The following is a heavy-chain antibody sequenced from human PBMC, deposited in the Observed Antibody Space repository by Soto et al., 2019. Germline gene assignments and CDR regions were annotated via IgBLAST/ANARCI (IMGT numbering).Heavy chain of an antibody. D-gene: IGHD3-22*01. Sequence: GASVKVSCKASGYTFTSYYMHWVRQAPGQGLEWMGIINPSGDSTSYAQKFQGRVTMTRDTSTSTVYMELSGLRSEDTAVYYCARDRTYDYDRSGYPKPFDPWGHGTLVTVSS. CDR2: INPSGDST. CDR1: GYTFTSYY. CDR3: ARDRTYDYDRSGYPKPFDP. V-gene: IGHV1-46*01. J-gene: IGHJ5*02.